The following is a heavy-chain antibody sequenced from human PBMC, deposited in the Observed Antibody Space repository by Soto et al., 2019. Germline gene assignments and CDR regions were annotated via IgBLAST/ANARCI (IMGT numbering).Heavy chain of an antibody. CDR2: IKSKTDGGTT. Sequence: GSLRLSCAASGFIFSTYSMNWVRQAPGKGLEWVGRIKSKTDGGTTDYAAPVKGRFTISRDDSKNTLYLQMNSLKTEDTAVYYCTTLSITIFGVVLMDVWGQGTTVTVSS. J-gene: IGHJ6*02. V-gene: IGHV3-15*07. D-gene: IGHD3-3*01. CDR1: GFIFSTYS. CDR3: TTLSITIFGVVLMDV.